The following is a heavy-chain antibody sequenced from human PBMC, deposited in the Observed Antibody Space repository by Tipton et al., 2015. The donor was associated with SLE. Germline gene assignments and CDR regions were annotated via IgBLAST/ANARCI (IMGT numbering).Heavy chain of an antibody. Sequence: SLRLSCAASGFTFSSYGMHWVRQAPGKGLEWVAFIRYDGSNKYYADSVKGRFTISRDNSKNTLYLQMNSLRAEDTAVYYCAKAASVRSAFDIWGQGTMVTVSS. CDR3: AKAASVRSAFDI. CDR2: IRYDGSNK. J-gene: IGHJ3*02. V-gene: IGHV3-30*02. CDR1: GFTFSSYG.